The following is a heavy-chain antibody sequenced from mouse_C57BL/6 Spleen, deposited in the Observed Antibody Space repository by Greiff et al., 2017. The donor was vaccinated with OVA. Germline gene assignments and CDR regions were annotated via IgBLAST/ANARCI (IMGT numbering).Heavy chain of an antibody. CDR1: GYTFTDYY. D-gene: IGHD1-1*01. V-gene: IGHV1-26*01. CDR3: ARVVYYYGSREDFAY. J-gene: IGHJ3*01. Sequence: EVKLQQSGPELVKPGASVKISCKASGYTFTDYYMNWVKQSHGKSLEWIGDINPNNGGTSYNQKFKGKATLTVDKSSSTAYMELRSLTSEDSAVYYCARVVYYYGSREDFAYWGQGTLVTVSA. CDR2: INPNNGGT.